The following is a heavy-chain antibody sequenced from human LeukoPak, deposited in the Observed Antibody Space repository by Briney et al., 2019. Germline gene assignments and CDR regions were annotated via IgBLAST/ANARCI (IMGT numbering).Heavy chain of an antibody. V-gene: IGHV4-59*01. CDR2: IYYSGST. CDR3: ARTGIGYYYYYGMDV. J-gene: IGHJ6*02. Sequence: SSETLSLTCTVSGGSISSYYWSWIRQPPGKGLEWIGYIYYSGSTNYNPSLKSRVTISVDTSKNQFSLKLSSVTAADTAVYYCARTGIGYYYYYGMDVWGQGTTVTVSS. D-gene: IGHD1-14*01. CDR1: GGSISSYY.